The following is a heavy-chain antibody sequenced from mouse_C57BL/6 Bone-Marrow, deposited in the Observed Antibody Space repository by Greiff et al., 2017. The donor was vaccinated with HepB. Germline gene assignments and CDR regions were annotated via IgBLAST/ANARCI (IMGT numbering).Heavy chain of an antibody. V-gene: IGHV1-22*01. CDR3: ARFYYYGSSYY. J-gene: IGHJ2*01. CDR2: INPNNGGT. CDR1: GYTFTDYN. Sequence: EVQLQQSGPELVKPGASVKMSCKASGYTFTDYNMHWVKQSHGKSLEWIGYINPNNGGTSYNQKFKGKATLTVNKSSSTAYMELRSLISEDSAVYYCARFYYYGSSYYWGQGTTLTVSS. D-gene: IGHD1-1*01.